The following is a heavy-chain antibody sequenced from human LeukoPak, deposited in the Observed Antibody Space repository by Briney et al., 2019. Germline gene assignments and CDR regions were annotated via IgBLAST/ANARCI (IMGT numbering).Heavy chain of an antibody. CDR2: IYYSGST. CDR3: ATHQGLGSWYPRGWFDP. CDR1: GGSISSSSYY. Sequence: SETLSLTCTVSGGSISSSSYYWGWIRQPPGKGLEWIGSIYYSGSTYYNPSLKSRVTISVDTSKNQFSLKLSSVTAADTAVYYCATHQGLGSWYPRGWFDPWGQGTLVTVSS. J-gene: IGHJ5*02. V-gene: IGHV4-39*01. D-gene: IGHD6-13*01.